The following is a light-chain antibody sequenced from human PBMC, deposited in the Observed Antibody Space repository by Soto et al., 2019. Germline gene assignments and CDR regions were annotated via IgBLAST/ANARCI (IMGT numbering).Light chain of an antibody. CDR2: DAS. V-gene: IGKV3-20*01. Sequence: EIVLTQSPDTLSLSPGERATLSCMASQSIRSERLAWYQQKPGQAPRLVIFDASNRASGMPERFSGSGSGTDFTLTIASLEPEDFAVYYCQEYNGAPNTFGLGTRLEIK. CDR1: QSIRSER. J-gene: IGKJ5*01. CDR3: QEYNGAPNT.